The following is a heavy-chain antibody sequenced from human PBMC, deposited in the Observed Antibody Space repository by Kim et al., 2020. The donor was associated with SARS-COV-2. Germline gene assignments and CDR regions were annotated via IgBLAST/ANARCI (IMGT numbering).Heavy chain of an antibody. D-gene: IGHD6-19*01. J-gene: IGHJ6*02. V-gene: IGHV3-53*01. CDR3: ARDGAVAGTGYYYGMDV. Sequence: VKGRFTISRDNSKNTLYLQMNSLRAEDTAVYYCARDGAVAGTGYYYGMDVWGQGTTVTVSS.